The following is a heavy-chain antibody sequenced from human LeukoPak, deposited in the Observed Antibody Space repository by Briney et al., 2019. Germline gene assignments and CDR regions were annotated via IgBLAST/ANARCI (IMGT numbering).Heavy chain of an antibody. Sequence: SETLSLTCAVYGGSFSGYYWVWIRQPPGKGLEWIGEINHSGSPNYNPSPKSRVTISVDTSKNQFSLKLSSVTAADTAVYYCARADRRYCSNGSCPLDCWGQGTLVTVSS. V-gene: IGHV4-34*01. D-gene: IGHD2-15*01. CDR3: ARADRRYCSNGSCPLDC. CDR2: INHSGSP. J-gene: IGHJ4*02. CDR1: GGSFSGYY.